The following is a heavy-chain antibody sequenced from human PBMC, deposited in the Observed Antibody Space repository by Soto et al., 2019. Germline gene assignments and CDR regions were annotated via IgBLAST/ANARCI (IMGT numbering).Heavy chain of an antibody. CDR2: IGARGSDT. CDR1: GFTFNIYT. Sequence: EVQLLESGGGLVQPGGSLRLSCAASGFTFNIYTMSWVRQPPGKGLEWVSGIGARGSDTYFPDSVKGGFTISSDNSMDRPYLQMHSPRAEDTAVSFFAEGGTYHLGDFASWGQGPLVTVSS. V-gene: IGHV3-23*01. J-gene: IGHJ4*02. D-gene: IGHD1-1*01. CDR3: AEGGTYHLGDFAS.